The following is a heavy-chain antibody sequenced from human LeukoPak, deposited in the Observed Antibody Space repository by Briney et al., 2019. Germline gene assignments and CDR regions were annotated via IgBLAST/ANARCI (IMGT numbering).Heavy chain of an antibody. CDR3: ARAYGSGSYHSNWFES. CDR2: INHSGST. J-gene: IGHJ5*01. V-gene: IGHV4-34*01. D-gene: IGHD3-10*01. Sequence: SETLSLTCAVYGGSFSGYYWTWIRQPPGKGLEWIGEINHSGSTNYNPSLKSRVTMSADTSMNQFSLRLNSVTAADTAVYYCARAYGSGSYHSNWFESWGQGTLVIVSS. CDR1: GGSFSGYY.